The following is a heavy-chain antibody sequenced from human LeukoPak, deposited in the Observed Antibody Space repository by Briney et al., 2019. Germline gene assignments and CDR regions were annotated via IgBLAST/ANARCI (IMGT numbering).Heavy chain of an antibody. CDR3: ARDRLLPITMIVVVPDY. D-gene: IGHD3-22*01. J-gene: IGHJ4*02. CDR1: RFTFSSYS. Sequence: GGSLRLSCAASRFTFSSYSMNWVRQAPGKGLEWVSVIYSGGSTYYADSVKGRFTISRDNSKNTLYLQMNSLTAEDTAVYYCARDRLLPITMIVVVPDYWGQGTLVTVSS. CDR2: IYSGGST. V-gene: IGHV3-53*01.